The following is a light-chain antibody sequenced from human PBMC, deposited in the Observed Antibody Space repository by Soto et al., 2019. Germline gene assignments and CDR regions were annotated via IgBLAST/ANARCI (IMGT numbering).Light chain of an antibody. Sequence: SYELSQPPSVSVSPGQTARITCGGSNIETKGVHWYQQKAGQAPVMVLDDDSDRPSGIPERFSGSNSGNTATLTISRVEAGDEADYFCQIWDPSDPYVVFGGGTKLTVL. J-gene: IGLJ2*01. CDR3: QIWDPSDPYVV. CDR1: NIETKG. V-gene: IGLV3-21*02. CDR2: DDS.